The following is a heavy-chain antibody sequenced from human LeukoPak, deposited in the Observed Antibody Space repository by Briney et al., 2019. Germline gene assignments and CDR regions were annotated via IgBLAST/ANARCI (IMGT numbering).Heavy chain of an antibody. Sequence: GGSLRLSCAASGFTFDDYGMSWVRQAPGKGLEWVSGINWNGGSTGYADSVKGRFTISRDNAKNSLYLQMNSLRAEDTAVYYCAKVGIEQWLSQGQFFDYWGQGTLVTVSS. V-gene: IGHV3-20*04. D-gene: IGHD6-19*01. CDR3: AKVGIEQWLSQGQFFDY. J-gene: IGHJ4*02. CDR2: INWNGGST. CDR1: GFTFDDYG.